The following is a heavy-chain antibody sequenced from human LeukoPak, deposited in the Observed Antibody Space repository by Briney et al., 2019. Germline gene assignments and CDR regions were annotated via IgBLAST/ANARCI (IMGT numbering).Heavy chain of an antibody. V-gene: IGHV3-7*01. CDR3: ARLLFGELFNWFDP. D-gene: IGHD3-10*01. CDR1: GFTFSSYS. Sequence: GGSLRLSCAASGFTFSSYSMNWVRQAPGKGLEWVAIIKQDGTEKYYVDSVKGRFTISRDNAKNSLYLQMNSLRAEDTAVYYCARLLFGELFNWFDPWGQGTLVTASS. J-gene: IGHJ5*02. CDR2: IKQDGTEK.